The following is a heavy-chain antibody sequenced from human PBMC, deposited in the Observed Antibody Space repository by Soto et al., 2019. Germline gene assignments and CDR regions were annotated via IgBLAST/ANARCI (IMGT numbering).Heavy chain of an antibody. CDR3: ARIPFGSGWGGFDP. J-gene: IGHJ5*02. Sequence: QVTLKESGPVLVKPTETLTLTCTVSGFSLSNTRMGVSWIRQPPGKALEWLAHILSNDEKSYSTSLKSRLTIPKDTSESQVVLTTTNMDPVDPATYYCARIPFGSGWGGFDPWGQGTLVTVSS. V-gene: IGHV2-26*01. D-gene: IGHD6-19*01. CDR1: GFSLSNTRMG. CDR2: ILSNDEK.